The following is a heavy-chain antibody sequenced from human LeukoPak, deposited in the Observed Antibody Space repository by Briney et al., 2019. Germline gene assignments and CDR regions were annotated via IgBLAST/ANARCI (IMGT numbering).Heavy chain of an antibody. Sequence: PGGSLRLSCTASGFTFGDYAMSWVRQAPGKGLEWVGFIRSKAYGGTTEYAASVKGRFTISRDDSKSIAYLQMNSLKTEDTAVYYCTTRYPLYSGSYYLDYWGQGTLVTVSS. V-gene: IGHV3-49*04. CDR2: IRSKAYGGTT. J-gene: IGHJ4*02. CDR1: GFTFGDYA. CDR3: TTRYPLYSGSYYLDY. D-gene: IGHD1-26*01.